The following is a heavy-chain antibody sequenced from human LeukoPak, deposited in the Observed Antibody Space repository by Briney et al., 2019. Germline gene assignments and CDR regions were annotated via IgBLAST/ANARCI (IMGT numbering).Heavy chain of an antibody. CDR3: ARGPEDSSGYYPGDD. CDR2: INPSGGST. D-gene: IGHD3-22*01. V-gene: IGHV1-46*01. Sequence: ASVKVSCKASGYTFTSYGISWVRQAPGQGLEWMGIINPSGGSTSYAQKFQGRVTMTRDTSTSTVYMELSSLRSEDTAVYYCARGPEDSSGYYPGDDWGQGTLVTVSS. J-gene: IGHJ4*02. CDR1: GYTFTSYG.